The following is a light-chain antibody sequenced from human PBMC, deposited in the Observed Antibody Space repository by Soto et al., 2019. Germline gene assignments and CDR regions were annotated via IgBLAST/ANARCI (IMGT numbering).Light chain of an antibody. V-gene: IGKV3-20*01. CDR3: QQYASSPYT. J-gene: IGKJ2*01. Sequence: EIVLTQYPRTLSLSPGERATLSCRASQSVSSSYLAWYQQKPGQAPRLLIYGASSRATGIPDRFSGSGSGTDFTLTISRLEPEDFAVYYCQQYASSPYTFGQGTK. CDR1: QSVSSSY. CDR2: GAS.